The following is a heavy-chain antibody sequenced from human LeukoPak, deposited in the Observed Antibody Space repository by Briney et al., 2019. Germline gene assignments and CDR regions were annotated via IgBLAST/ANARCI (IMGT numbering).Heavy chain of an antibody. D-gene: IGHD3-3*01. CDR1: GYTFTSYY. V-gene: IGHV1-46*01. Sequence: ASVKVSCKASGYTFTSYYMHWVRQAPGQGLEWMGIINPSGGSTSYAQKFQGRVTMTRDTSTSTVYMELSSLRSGDTAVYYCARGRRITIFGVAAPPYYFDYWGQGTLVTVSS. J-gene: IGHJ4*02. CDR3: ARGRRITIFGVAAPPYYFDY. CDR2: INPSGGST.